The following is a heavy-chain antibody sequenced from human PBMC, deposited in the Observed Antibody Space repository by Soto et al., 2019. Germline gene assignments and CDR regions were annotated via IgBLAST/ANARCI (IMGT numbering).Heavy chain of an antibody. CDR1: GYTFTSYG. J-gene: IGHJ5*02. D-gene: IGHD3-9*01. V-gene: IGHV1-18*01. CDR2: ISAYNGNT. CDR3: ARDTPRQYYDILTGYYGFDP. Sequence: GASVKVSCKASGYTFTSYGISWVRQAPGQGLEWMGWISAYNGNTNYAQKLQGRVTMTTDTSTSTAYMELRSLRSDDTAVYYCARDTPRQYYDILTGYYGFDPWGQGTLVTVSS.